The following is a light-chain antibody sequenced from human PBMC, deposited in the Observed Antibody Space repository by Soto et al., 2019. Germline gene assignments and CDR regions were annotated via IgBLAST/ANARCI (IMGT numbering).Light chain of an antibody. V-gene: IGKV1-5*03. CDR2: KAS. J-gene: IGKJ1*01. Sequence: DIQMTQSPSTLPASVGDRVTVTCRASQSIRSWLAWYQEKPGKAPKLLIYKASLLETGVPSRFSGSGSGTDFTLTIRGLQPEDVATYYCQKYNGALWAFGQGTKVDIK. CDR3: QKYNGALWA. CDR1: QSIRSW.